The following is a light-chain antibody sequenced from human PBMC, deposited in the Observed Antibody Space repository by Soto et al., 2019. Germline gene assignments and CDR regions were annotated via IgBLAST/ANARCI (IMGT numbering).Light chain of an antibody. J-gene: IGLJ3*02. CDR2: EVS. Sequence: QSALTQPASVSGSPGQSITISCTGTSNDVGGYNYVSWYQQHPGKVPKLMIYEVSNRPSGVSDRFSGSRSGNTASLTISGLPAEDESDYYCISYTSSSTWVFGGGTKLTVL. CDR3: ISYTSSSTWV. CDR1: SNDVGGYNY. V-gene: IGLV2-14*01.